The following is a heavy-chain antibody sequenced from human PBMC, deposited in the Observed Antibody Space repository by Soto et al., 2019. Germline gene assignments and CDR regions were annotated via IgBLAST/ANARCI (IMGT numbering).Heavy chain of an antibody. D-gene: IGHD3-10*01. V-gene: IGHV3-23*01. CDR3: ARDPLRDGSAPIYDY. CDR2: IGGSGAIT. CDR1: GFTFSNYA. Sequence: GGSLRLSCAAPGFTFSNYAMSWVRQAPGKGLEWVSSIGGSGAITYYADSVKGRFTISRDSAKNSLYLQMNSLRAEDTAVYYCARDPLRDGSAPIYDYWGQGTLVTVSS. J-gene: IGHJ4*02.